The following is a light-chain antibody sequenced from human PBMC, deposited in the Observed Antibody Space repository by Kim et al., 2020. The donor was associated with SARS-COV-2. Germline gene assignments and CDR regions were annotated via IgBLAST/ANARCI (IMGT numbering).Light chain of an antibody. CDR1: QSVSND. Sequence: VSPGERATLSCRASQSVSNDLVWYQQKPGQAPRLLIYGASTRATGIPARFSGSGSGTEFTLTISSLQSEDFAVYYCQQYNNWPLTFGPGTKVDIK. CDR3: QQYNNWPLT. CDR2: GAS. J-gene: IGKJ3*01. V-gene: IGKV3-15*01.